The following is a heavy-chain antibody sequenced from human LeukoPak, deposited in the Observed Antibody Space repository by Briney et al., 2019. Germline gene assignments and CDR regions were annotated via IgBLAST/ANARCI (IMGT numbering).Heavy chain of an antibody. D-gene: IGHD3-22*01. CDR2: ISGSGGNT. J-gene: IGHJ5*02. V-gene: IGHV3-23*01. CDR1: GFTFSSYA. CDR3: AKVPYDSRGYYCWFDP. Sequence: GGSLRLSCAASGFTFSSYAMSWVRQAPGKGLEWVSVISGSGGNTYYADSVKGRFTISRDNSKNTLYLQLNSLRAEDTAVYYCAKVPYDSRGYYCWFDPWGQGTLVTVSS.